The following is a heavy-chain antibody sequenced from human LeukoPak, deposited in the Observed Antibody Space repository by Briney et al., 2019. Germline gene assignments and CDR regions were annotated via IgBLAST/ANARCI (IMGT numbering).Heavy chain of an antibody. V-gene: IGHV1-8*01. Sequence: ASVKDSCKASGYTFTSYDINWVRQATGQGLEWMGWMNPNSGNTGYAQKFQGRVTMTRNTSISTAYMELSSLRSEDTAVYYCARGLRPYYYDSSGYYYRYWGQGTLVTVSS. D-gene: IGHD3-22*01. CDR3: ARGLRPYYYDSSGYYYRY. CDR2: MNPNSGNT. CDR1: GYTFTSYD. J-gene: IGHJ4*02.